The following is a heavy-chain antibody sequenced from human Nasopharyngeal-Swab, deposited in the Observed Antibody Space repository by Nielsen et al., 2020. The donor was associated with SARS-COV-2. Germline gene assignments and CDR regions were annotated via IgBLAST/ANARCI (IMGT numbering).Heavy chain of an antibody. D-gene: IGHD2-2*01. CDR3: AKGTGGYQLLYFDY. J-gene: IGHJ4*02. Sequence: GGSLRLSCAASGFTFSSYAMSWVRQAPGKGLEWVSAISGSGGSTYYADSVKGRFTISRDNSKNTPYLQMNSLRAEDTAVYYCAKGTGGYQLLYFDYWGQGTLVTVSS. CDR1: GFTFSSYA. CDR2: ISGSGGST. V-gene: IGHV3-23*01.